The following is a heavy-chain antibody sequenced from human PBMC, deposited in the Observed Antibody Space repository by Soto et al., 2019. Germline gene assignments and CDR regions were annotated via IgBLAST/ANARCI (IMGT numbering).Heavy chain of an antibody. CDR2: IYWDDDK. J-gene: IGHJ4*02. CDR3: AHMVGITPFYYDRSGYYAY. V-gene: IGHV2-5*02. Sequence: QITLKESGPTLVKPTQTLTLTCTFSGFSLSTSGVGVGWIRQPPGKDLEWLALIYWDDDKRYSPSLKSRLTITKDYAKNQVVLTMTKMDPVYTATYYCAHMVGITPFYYDRSGYYAYWGQGTLVTVSS. CDR1: GFSLSTSGVG. D-gene: IGHD3-22*01.